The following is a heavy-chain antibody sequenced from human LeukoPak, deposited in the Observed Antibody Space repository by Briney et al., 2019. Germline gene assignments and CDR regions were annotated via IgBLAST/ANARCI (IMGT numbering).Heavy chain of an antibody. D-gene: IGHD6-13*01. CDR2: IGTAGEI. V-gene: IGHV3-13*01. J-gene: IGHJ2*01. CDR1: GFTFSSYD. CDR3: ARAAYSSAWYSRYFDL. Sequence: RGSLRPSCAASGFTFSSYDIHWVRQATGKGLEWVSGIGTAGEIYYPGSVKGRFTISRENAKNSLYLQMNSLRAGDTAVYYCARAAYSSAWYSRYFDLWGRGTLVTVSS.